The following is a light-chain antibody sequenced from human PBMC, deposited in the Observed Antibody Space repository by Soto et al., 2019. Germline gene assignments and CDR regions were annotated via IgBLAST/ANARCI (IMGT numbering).Light chain of an antibody. CDR3: QQYNNWPPVYT. Sequence: EVVLTQSPATLSVSPGQRATLSCRASQSVRNTLAWYQQKPGQAPRLLIYDASTRATGIPARFSGSGSGTEFTRTISSLQSEDFVVYYCQQYNNWPPVYTFGQGTKLEIK. CDR1: QSVRNT. J-gene: IGKJ2*01. CDR2: DAS. V-gene: IGKV3D-15*01.